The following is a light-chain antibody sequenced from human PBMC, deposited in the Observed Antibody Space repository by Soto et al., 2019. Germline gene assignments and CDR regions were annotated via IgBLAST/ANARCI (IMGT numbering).Light chain of an antibody. CDR3: QQHNDYTAVT. Sequence: DVQMTQSPSAMSASVGDRVTITCRASQDISRFVAWFQQKPGKAPERLIYDTSSLQPGVPSRFSGSGSGTEFTLAISGLQPEDFATYYCQQHNDYTAVTFGQGTKVEIK. J-gene: IGKJ2*01. V-gene: IGKV1-17*03. CDR2: DTS. CDR1: QDISRF.